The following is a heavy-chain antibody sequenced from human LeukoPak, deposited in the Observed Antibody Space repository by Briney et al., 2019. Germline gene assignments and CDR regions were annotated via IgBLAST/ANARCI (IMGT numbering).Heavy chain of an antibody. D-gene: IGHD3-10*02. Sequence: PGGSLRLSCAASGFTVSSNYMNWVRQAPGKGLEWVSYISSSGSTIHYADSVKGRFTISRDNAKNSLYLQMNSLRAEDTAVYYCAELGITMIGGVWGKGTTVTISS. J-gene: IGHJ6*04. V-gene: IGHV3-48*03. CDR2: ISSSGSTI. CDR3: AELGITMIGGV. CDR1: GFTVSSNY.